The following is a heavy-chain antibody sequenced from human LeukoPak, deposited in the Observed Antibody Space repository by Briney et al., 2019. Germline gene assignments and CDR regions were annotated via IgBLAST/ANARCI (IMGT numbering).Heavy chain of an antibody. CDR1: GFVFSSYS. J-gene: IGHJ4*02. CDR2: VNTVSRYI. D-gene: IGHD3-22*01. CDR3: VRLRRNSDRSGYFNYYDN. Sequence: GGSLRLSCAASGFVFSSYSFNWGCQAPREGLEWVASVNTVSRYIYYADSVRGRFTIPRDNAKNSVLLQMNRLRDEHMAMYYCVRLRRNSDRSGYFNYYDNWGQGTLVTVPS. V-gene: IGHV3-21*01.